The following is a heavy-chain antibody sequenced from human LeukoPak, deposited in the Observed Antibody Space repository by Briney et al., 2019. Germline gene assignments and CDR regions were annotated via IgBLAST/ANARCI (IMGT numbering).Heavy chain of an antibody. CDR1: GFTFSSYA. D-gene: IGHD5-18*01. J-gene: IGHJ4*02. Sequence: GGSLRLSCAASGFTFSSYAMSWVRQAPGKGLEWVSAISGSGGSTYYADSVKGRFTASRDNAKNSLYLQMNSLSAEDTAVYYCARVVQLWLLDEKDYWGQGTLVTVSS. V-gene: IGHV3-23*01. CDR3: ARVVQLWLLDEKDY. CDR2: ISGSGGST.